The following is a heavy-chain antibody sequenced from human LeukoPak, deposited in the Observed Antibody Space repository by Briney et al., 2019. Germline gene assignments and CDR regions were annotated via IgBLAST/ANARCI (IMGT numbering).Heavy chain of an antibody. CDR3: ARSTENYYYMDV. J-gene: IGHJ6*03. Sequence: GGSLRLSCAASGFTFSSYSMNWVRQAPGRGLEWVSSISSSSKYIYYADSVKGRFTISRDNAKNSLYLQMTSLRAEDTAVYYCARSTENYYYMDVWGKGTTVTVSS. CDR2: ISSSSKYI. CDR1: GFTFSSYS. V-gene: IGHV3-21*01. D-gene: IGHD1-14*01.